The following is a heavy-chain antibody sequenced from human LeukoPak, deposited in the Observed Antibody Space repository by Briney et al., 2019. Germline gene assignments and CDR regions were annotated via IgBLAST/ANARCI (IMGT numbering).Heavy chain of an antibody. CDR1: GFTFSSYS. J-gene: IGHJ6*04. CDR3: ARDIYGSGSPEVYYYYGMDV. D-gene: IGHD3-10*01. Sequence: TGGSLRLSCAASGFTFSSYSMNWVRQAPGKGLEWVSSISSSSSYIYYADSVKGRFTISRDNAKNSLYLQMNSLRAEDTAVYYCARDIYGSGSPEVYYYYGMDVWGKGTTVTVSS. V-gene: IGHV3-21*01. CDR2: ISSSSSYI.